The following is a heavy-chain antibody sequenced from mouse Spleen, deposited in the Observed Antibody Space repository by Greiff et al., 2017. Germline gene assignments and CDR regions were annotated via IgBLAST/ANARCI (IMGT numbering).Heavy chain of an antibody. Sequence: QVQLQQSGPELVKPGASVKISCKASGYAFSSSWMNWVKQRPGKGLEWIGRIYPGDGDTNYNGKFKGKATLTADKSSSTAYMQLSSLTSEDSAVYFCARRDGSSFYYAMDYWGQGTSVTVSS. CDR1: GYAFSSSW. J-gene: IGHJ4*01. D-gene: IGHD1-1*01. CDR2: IYPGDGDT. CDR3: ARRDGSSFYYAMDY. V-gene: IGHV1-82*01.